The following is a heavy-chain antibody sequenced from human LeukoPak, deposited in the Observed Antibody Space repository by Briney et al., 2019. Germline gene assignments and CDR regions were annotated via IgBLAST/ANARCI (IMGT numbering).Heavy chain of an antibody. Sequence: VASVKVSCKASGYTFTSYAMHWVRQAPGQRLEWMGWINAGNGNTKYSQKFQGRVTITRDTSASTAYMELSSLRSEDTAVCYCARVGGSYYRFDYWGQGTLVTVSS. D-gene: IGHD1-26*01. CDR2: INAGNGNT. V-gene: IGHV1-3*01. CDR3: ARVGGSYYRFDY. CDR1: GYTFTSYA. J-gene: IGHJ4*02.